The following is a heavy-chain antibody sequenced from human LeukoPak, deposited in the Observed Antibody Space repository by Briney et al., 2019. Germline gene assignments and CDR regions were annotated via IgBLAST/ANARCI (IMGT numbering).Heavy chain of an antibody. CDR2: INPNSGGT. D-gene: IGHD2-2*01. J-gene: IGHJ5*02. CDR1: GYTFTGYY. Sequence: ASVKVSRKASGYTFTGYYMHWVRQAPGQGLEWMGWINPNSGGTNYAQKFQGRVTMTRDTSISTAYMELSRLRSDDTAVYYCARDANIVVVPAAIWTNWFDPWGQGTLVTVSS. CDR3: ARDANIVVVPAAIWTNWFDP. V-gene: IGHV1-2*02.